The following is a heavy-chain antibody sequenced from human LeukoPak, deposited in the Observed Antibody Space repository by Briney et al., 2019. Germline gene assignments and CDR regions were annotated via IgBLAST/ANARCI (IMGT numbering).Heavy chain of an antibody. D-gene: IGHD5-24*01. CDR3: ARQRRWLSYYYYYYMDV. J-gene: IGHJ6*03. Sequence: SETLSLTCTVSGYSISSGYYWGWIRQPPGKGLEWIGLIYHSGTTYYNPSLKSRVTISVDTSKNQFSLKLSSVTAADTAVYYCARQRRWLSYYYYYYMDVWGKGTTVTISS. V-gene: IGHV4-38-2*02. CDR1: GYSISSGYY. CDR2: IYHSGTT.